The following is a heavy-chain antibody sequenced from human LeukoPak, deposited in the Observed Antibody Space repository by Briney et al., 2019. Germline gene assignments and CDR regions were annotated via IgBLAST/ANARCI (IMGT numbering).Heavy chain of an antibody. CDR3: ARLHSSGWYLNY. D-gene: IGHD6-19*01. V-gene: IGHV4-59*08. Sequence: SETLSLTCTVSGGSISSYYWSWIRQPPGKGLEWIGYIYYSGSTNYNPSLKSRVTISVDTSKNQFSLKLSSVTAADTAVYYCARLHSSGWYLNYWGQGTLVTVSS. CDR2: IYYSGST. J-gene: IGHJ4*02. CDR1: GGSISSYY.